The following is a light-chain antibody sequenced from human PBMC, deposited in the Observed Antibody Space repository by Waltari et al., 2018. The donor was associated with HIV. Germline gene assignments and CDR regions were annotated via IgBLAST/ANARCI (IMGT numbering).Light chain of an antibody. CDR1: KDIRTY. J-gene: IGKJ5*01. CDR2: DAS. CDR3: QQYDNLPIT. Sequence: IQFPQSPSSLSPSVGDSVTIPCQASKDIRTYLNWYQQKPGIAPKILISDASNLETGVPARCSGSGSGTDFSFTISSLQPEDIATYYCQQYDNLPITFGQGTRLEMK. V-gene: IGKV1-33*01.